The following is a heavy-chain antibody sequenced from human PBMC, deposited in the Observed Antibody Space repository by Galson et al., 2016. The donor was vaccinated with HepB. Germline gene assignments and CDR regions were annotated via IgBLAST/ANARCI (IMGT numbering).Heavy chain of an antibody. CDR2: DSVHGGRK. J-gene: IGHJ4*02. V-gene: IGHV3-30*18. Sequence: SLRLSCAASGFTFSGYGMHWVRQAPGKGLEWVAADSVHGGRKFYADAVKGRFTISRDSANNMLFLQMTSLRADDTAVYYCAKRHEYCPPVGCSVDYWGQGTLVSASS. CDR3: AKRHEYCPPVGCSVDY. D-gene: IGHD3-10*02. CDR1: GFTFSGYG.